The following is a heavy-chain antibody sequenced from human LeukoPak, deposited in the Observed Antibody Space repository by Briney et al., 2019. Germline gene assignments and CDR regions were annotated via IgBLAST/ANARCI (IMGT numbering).Heavy chain of an antibody. CDR1: VGSLTTTDFD. Sequence: SETLSLTCAVSVGSLTTTDFDWAWIRQPPGQGFEWIATISSSGKAYYYPSLMSRVTISVDPSKNQFSLDVTSVTAADTGLFYCARFKGGTGFDYWGRGILVIVS. CDR3: ARFKGGTGFDY. J-gene: IGHJ4*02. D-gene: IGHD1-26*01. CDR2: ISSSGKA. V-gene: IGHV4-39*01.